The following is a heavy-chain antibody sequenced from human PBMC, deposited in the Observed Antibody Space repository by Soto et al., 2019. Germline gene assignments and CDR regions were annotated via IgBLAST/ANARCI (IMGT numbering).Heavy chain of an antibody. CDR1: GYSFTSYA. J-gene: IGHJ4*02. CDR3: ARVPNIAAAVTFRY. V-gene: IGHV1-3*01. D-gene: IGHD6-25*01. CDR2: INGGNGNT. Sequence: ASGKVCCKGSGYSFTSYAMHWVRQAPGQRLEWMGWINGGNGNTKYSQKFQGRVTITRDTSASTAYMELSSLRSEDTAVYYCARVPNIAAAVTFRYWGQVTLVPLSP.